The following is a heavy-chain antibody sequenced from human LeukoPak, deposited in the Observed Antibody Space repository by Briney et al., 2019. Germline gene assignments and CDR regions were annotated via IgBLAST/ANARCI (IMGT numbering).Heavy chain of an antibody. V-gene: IGHV4-31*03. J-gene: IGHJ4*02. CDR3: ARDLFDYQFDY. D-gene: IGHD3-9*01. Sequence: PSETLSLTCTVSGGSISSSGYYWSWIRQHPGKGLEWIGYIYYSGSTYYNPSLKSRVTISVDTSKNQFSLKLSSVTAADTAVYYCARDLFDYQFDYWGQGTLVTVSS. CDR2: IYYSGST. CDR1: GGSISSSGYY.